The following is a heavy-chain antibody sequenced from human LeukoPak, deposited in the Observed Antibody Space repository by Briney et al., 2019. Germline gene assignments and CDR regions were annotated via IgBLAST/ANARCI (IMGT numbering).Heavy chain of an antibody. D-gene: IGHD6-19*01. V-gene: IGHV1-24*01. CDR2: FDPEDGET. J-gene: IGHJ4*02. CDR3: ATDFSGWYRAFDY. Sequence: ASVKVSCKVSGYTLTELSMLWVRQAPGKGLEWMGGFDPEDGETIYAQKFQGRVSMTEDTSTDTAYMELSSLRSEDTAVYYCATDFSGWYRAFDYGGQGTLVTVSS. CDR1: GYTLTELS.